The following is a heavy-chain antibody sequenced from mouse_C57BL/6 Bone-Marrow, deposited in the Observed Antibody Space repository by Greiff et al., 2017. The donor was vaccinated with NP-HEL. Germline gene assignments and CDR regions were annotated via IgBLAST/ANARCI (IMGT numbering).Heavy chain of an antibody. V-gene: IGHV1-81*01. D-gene: IGHD1-1*01. CDR2: IYPRSGNT. Sequence: VQLQQSGAELARPGASVKLSCKASGYTFTSYGISWVKQRTGQGLEWIGEIYPRSGNTYYNEKFKGKATLTADKSSSTAYMELRSLTSEVSAVYFCARSYYYGSRVFAYWGQGTLVTVSA. CDR3: ARSYYYGSRVFAY. CDR1: GYTFTSYG. J-gene: IGHJ3*01.